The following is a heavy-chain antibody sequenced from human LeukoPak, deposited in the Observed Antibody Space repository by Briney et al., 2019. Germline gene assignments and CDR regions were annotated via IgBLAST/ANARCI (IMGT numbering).Heavy chain of an antibody. CDR1: GDSFSSHY. D-gene: IGHD4-17*01. J-gene: IGHJ3*02. CDR2: ISYIGST. CDR3: ARDLVTVTKGFDI. V-gene: IGHV4-59*11. Sequence: SETLSLTCAVSGDSFSSHYWTWIRQSPGKGLEWIGYISYIGSTNYNPSLESRVTISIDTSKNQFSLKLRSVTAADTAVYYCARDLVTVTKGFDIWGQGTMVSVSS.